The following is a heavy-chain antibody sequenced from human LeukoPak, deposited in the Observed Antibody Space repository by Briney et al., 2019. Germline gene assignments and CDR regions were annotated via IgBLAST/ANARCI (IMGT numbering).Heavy chain of an antibody. V-gene: IGHV1-46*01. CDR1: GYTFTSYY. J-gene: IGHJ4*02. D-gene: IGHD6-19*01. CDR3: ARTLGGGYSSGWFDY. Sequence: ASVKLSCKASGYTFTSYYMHWVRDAPGQGLEWMGIINPSGGSTSYAQKFQGRVTMTRDTSTSTVYMELSSLRSEDTAVYYCARTLGGGYSSGWFDYWGQGTLVTVSS. CDR2: INPSGGST.